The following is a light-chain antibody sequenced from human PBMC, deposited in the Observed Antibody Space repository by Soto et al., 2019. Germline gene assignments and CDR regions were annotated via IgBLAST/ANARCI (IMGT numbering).Light chain of an antibody. CDR1: QSIRNY. CDR3: QQSYVSPHT. CDR2: AAS. V-gene: IGKV1-39*01. Sequence: DIQMTQSPSSLSASVGDRVTVTCRASQSIRNYLNWYQQKPGKAPKLLIYAASSLKSGVPSRFSGSGSGTDFTLTIIRLQPEDFAAYYCQQSYVSPHTFGQGTKLQ. J-gene: IGKJ2*01.